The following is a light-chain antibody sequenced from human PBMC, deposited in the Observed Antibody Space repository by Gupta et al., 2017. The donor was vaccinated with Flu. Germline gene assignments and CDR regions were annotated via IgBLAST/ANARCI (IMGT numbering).Light chain of an antibody. Sequence: SSSNIGSNYVYWYQQFPGTAPKLLISRNDQRPSGVPDRFSGSKSGTSASLAISRLRSADEAEYFCEAWDDSLSGVIFGGGTKVTVL. CDR1: SSNIGSNY. V-gene: IGLV1-47*01. CDR2: RND. J-gene: IGLJ2*01. CDR3: EAWDDSLSGVI.